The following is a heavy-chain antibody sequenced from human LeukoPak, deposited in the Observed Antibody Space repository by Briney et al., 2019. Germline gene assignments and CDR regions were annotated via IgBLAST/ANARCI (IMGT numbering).Heavy chain of an antibody. D-gene: IGHD2-15*01. V-gene: IGHV1-18*01. Sequence: GASVKVSCKASGYTFTSYSISWVRQAPGQGLEWMGWISAYNGNTIYAQKVKGRVTMTTDTSTSTAYMELRSLKSDDTAVYYCARASYCSGGSCYSDYWGQGNVDTVSS. J-gene: IGHJ4*02. CDR1: GYTFTSYS. CDR3: ARASYCSGGSCYSDY. CDR2: ISAYNGNT.